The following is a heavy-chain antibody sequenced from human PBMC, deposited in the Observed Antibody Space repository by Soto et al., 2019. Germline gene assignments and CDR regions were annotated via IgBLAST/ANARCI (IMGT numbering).Heavy chain of an antibody. D-gene: IGHD3-10*01. CDR2: IYYSGST. V-gene: IGHV4-59*01. Sequence: SETLSLTCTVSGGSISSYYWSWIRQPPGKGLEWIGYIYYSGSTNYNPSLKSRVTISVDTSKNHLSLKLSSVTAADTAVYYCARGDPLLWFGEKVYYGMDVWGQGTTVTVSS. J-gene: IGHJ6*02. CDR1: GGSISSYY. CDR3: ARGDPLLWFGEKVYYGMDV.